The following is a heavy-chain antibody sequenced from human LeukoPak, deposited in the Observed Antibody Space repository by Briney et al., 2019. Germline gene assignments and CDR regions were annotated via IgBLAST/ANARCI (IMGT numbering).Heavy chain of an antibody. V-gene: IGHV1-8*01. J-gene: IGHJ4*02. Sequence: ASVKVSCKASGYTFTSYDINWVRQAPGQGLEWMGWMNPNSGNTVYAQKFQGRVTMTRNTSISTAYMELSSLRSEDTAVYYCARELRITTGCLGYWGQGTLVTVSS. CDR3: ARELRITTGCLGY. CDR1: GYTFTSYD. CDR2: MNPNSGNT. D-gene: IGHD3-10*01.